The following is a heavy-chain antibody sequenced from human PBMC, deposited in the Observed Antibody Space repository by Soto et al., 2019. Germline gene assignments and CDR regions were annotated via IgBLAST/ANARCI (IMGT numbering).Heavy chain of an antibody. CDR3: ARGGSSGWGVCGDCYYFDY. CDR1: GFTFSSYG. V-gene: IGHV3-33*01. Sequence: QVQLVESGGGVVQPGRSLRLSCAASGFTFSSYGMHWVRQAPGKGLEWVAVIWYDGSNKYYADSVKGRFTISRDNSKNTLYLQMNSLRAEDTAVYYCARGGSSGWGVCGDCYYFDYWGQGTLVTVSS. J-gene: IGHJ4*02. CDR2: IWYDGSNK. D-gene: IGHD2-21*02.